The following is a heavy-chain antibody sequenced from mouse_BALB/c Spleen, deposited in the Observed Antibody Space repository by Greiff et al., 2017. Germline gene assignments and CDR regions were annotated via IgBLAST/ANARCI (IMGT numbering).Heavy chain of an antibody. CDR3: ARDPAYYGSYLYAMDY. CDR2: IWAGGST. Sequence: QVQLQQSGPGLVAPSQSLSITCTVSGFSFTSYGVHWVRQPPGKGLEWLGVIWAGGSTNYNSALMSRLSIIKDNSKSQVFLKMNSLQTDDTAMYSCARDPAYYGSYLYAMDYWGQGTSVTVSS. D-gene: IGHD2-10*01. CDR1: GFSFTSYG. V-gene: IGHV2-9*02. J-gene: IGHJ4*01.